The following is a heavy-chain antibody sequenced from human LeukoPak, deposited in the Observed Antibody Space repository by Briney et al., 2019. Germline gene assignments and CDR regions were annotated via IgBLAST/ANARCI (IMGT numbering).Heavy chain of an antibody. J-gene: IGHJ6*03. CDR2: ISAYNGNT. CDR3: ARSRVVVPAALPPLSYYMDV. CDR1: GYTFTSYG. V-gene: IGHV1-18*01. Sequence: ASVKVSCKASGYTFTSYGISWVRQAPGQGLEWMGWISAYNGNTNYAQKLQGRVTMTTDTSTSTAYMELRSLGSDDTAVCYCARSRVVVPAALPPLSYYMDVWGKGTTVTVSS. D-gene: IGHD2-2*01.